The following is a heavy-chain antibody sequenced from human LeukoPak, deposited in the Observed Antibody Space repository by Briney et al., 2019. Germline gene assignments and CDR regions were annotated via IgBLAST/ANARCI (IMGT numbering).Heavy chain of an antibody. CDR3: ARDPPVTGELVLGRQRIFYQ. CDR2: IRSNSYYR. J-gene: IGHJ4*02. Sequence: GGSLRLSCAASRFTFTDYTMNWVRQAPGKGLEWVSSIRSNSYYRTYADSVKVRFTISRDKAKNTVYLQMNNLRAEDTAVYYCARDPPVTGELVLGRQRIFYQWRQEPVDSVSS. D-gene: IGHD7-27*01. V-gene: IGHV3-21*01. CDR1: RFTFTDYT.